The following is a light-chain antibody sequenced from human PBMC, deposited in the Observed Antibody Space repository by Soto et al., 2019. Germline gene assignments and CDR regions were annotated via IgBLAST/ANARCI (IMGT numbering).Light chain of an antibody. Sequence: LTQSPGTLSLSPGERAALSCRASQSVSSSYLAWYQKKQRQAPRHLIHGASSMATGIPDRFSGSGSGTDFTLTISRLEREDFAVYYCQQYGNSRFTFGPGTKVDIK. V-gene: IGKV3-20*01. CDR1: QSVSSSY. J-gene: IGKJ3*01. CDR2: GAS. CDR3: QQYGNSRFT.